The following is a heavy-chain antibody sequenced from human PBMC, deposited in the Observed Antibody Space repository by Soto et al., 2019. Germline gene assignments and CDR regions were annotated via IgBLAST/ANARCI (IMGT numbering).Heavy chain of an antibody. CDR1: GFIFNTYG. CDR2: ISYDGSNK. D-gene: IGHD2-2*01. J-gene: IGHJ6*02. V-gene: IGHV3-30*18. Sequence: QVQLVESGGGVVQPGRSLRLSCAASGFIFNTYGMHWVRQAPGKGLEWVAVISYDGSNKYYAGSVKGRLTISRDNSKNTLYLQMNSLRAEDPAVYYCAKGQHCSTTSCYFYFYGMDVWGQGTKVAVSS. CDR3: AKGQHCSTTSCYFYFYGMDV.